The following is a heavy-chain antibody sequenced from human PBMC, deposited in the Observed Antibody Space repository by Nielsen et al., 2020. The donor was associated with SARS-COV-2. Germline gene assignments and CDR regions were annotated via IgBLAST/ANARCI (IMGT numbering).Heavy chain of an antibody. D-gene: IGHD6-19*01. J-gene: IGHJ6*02. CDR3: ARGLAGTEFENYYYYGMDV. CDR1: GFTFTSSA. Sequence: SVKVSCKASGFTFTSSAVQWVRQAPGQGLEWMGGIIPIFGTANYAQKFQGRVTITADESTSTAYMELSSLRSEDTAVYYCARGLAGTEFENYYYYGMDVWGQGTTVTVSS. V-gene: IGHV1-69*13. CDR2: IIPIFGTA.